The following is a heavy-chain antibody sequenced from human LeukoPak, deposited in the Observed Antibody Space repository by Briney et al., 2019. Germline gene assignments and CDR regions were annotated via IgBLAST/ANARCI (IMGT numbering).Heavy chain of an antibody. J-gene: IGHJ4*02. CDR2: IYYSGST. D-gene: IGHD2-2*01. V-gene: IGHV4-59*08. Sequence: SETLSLTCAVYGGSFSGYYWSWIRQHPGKGLEWIGYIYYSGSTNYNPFLKSRVTMSVDTSKNQFSLRLSSVTAADTAVYYCARSCSSTTCLFDYWGQGTLPTVSS. CDR3: ARSCSSTTCLFDY. CDR1: GGSFSGYY.